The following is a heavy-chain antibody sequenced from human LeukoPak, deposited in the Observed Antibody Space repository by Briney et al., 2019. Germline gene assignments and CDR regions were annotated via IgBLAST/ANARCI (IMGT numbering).Heavy chain of an antibody. CDR1: GFTFSTFG. J-gene: IGHJ4*02. CDR3: AKTLHYGHYGKFDY. CDR2: ISNSGDST. Sequence: GGSLRLSCAASGFTFSTFGMHWARQAPGKGLEWVSAISNSGDSTYYADSVKGRFTISRDNSKNTLYLQMNSLRAEDTAVYYCAKTLHYGHYGKFDYWGQGTLVTVSP. D-gene: IGHD4-17*01. V-gene: IGHV3-23*01.